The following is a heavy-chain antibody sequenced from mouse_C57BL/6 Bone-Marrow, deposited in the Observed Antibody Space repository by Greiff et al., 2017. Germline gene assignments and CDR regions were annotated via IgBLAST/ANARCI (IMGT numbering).Heavy chain of an antibody. CDR2: IYPGSGST. J-gene: IGHJ3*01. CDR3: ARGYDGSSYGFAY. V-gene: IGHV1-55*01. D-gene: IGHD1-1*01. CDR1: GYTFTSYW. Sequence: QVQLQQPGAELVKPGASVKMSCKASGYTFTSYWITWVKQRPGQGLEWIGDIYPGSGSTNYNEKFKSKATLTVDTSSSTAYMQLSSLTSEDSAVYCCARGYDGSSYGFAYWGQGTLVTVSA.